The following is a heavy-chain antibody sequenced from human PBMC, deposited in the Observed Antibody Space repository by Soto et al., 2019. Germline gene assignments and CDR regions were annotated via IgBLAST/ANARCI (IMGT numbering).Heavy chain of an antibody. CDR3: AKDGSRYCSSTSCLNWFDP. Sequence: VHLLESGGGLVQPGGSLRLSCAASAFTFSTYAMNWVRQAPGKGLEWVSAITDSGGRTYYADSVRGRFTISRDNSKNTLYLQMNSLRAEDTAVYYCAKDGSRYCSSTSCLNWFDPWGQGTLVTVSS. D-gene: IGHD2-2*01. CDR2: ITDSGGRT. CDR1: AFTFSTYA. V-gene: IGHV3-23*01. J-gene: IGHJ5*02.